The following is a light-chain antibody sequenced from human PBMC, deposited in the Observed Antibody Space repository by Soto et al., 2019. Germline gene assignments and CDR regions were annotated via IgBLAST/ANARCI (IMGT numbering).Light chain of an antibody. CDR1: SSDVGGYNY. Sequence: QSVLTQPASVSGSPGQSITISCTGTSSDVGGYNYVSWYQHHPGKAPKLMIHEVSDRPSGISNRFSGSKSGNTASLTTSGLQAEDEADYYCSSYTSATTYVFGTGTKVTVL. V-gene: IGLV2-14*01. CDR3: SSYTSATTYV. CDR2: EVS. J-gene: IGLJ1*01.